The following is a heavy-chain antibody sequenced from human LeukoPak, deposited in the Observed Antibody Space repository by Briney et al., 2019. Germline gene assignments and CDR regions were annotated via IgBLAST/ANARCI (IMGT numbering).Heavy chain of an antibody. Sequence: SQTLSLTFTVSGGSISSGGYYWSWIRQHPGKGLEWIGYTYYSGSTYYNPSLKSRVTISVDTSKNQFSLKLSSVTAADTAVYYCAREVDSGSSGCFDYWGQGTLVTVFS. V-gene: IGHV4-31*03. J-gene: IGHJ4*02. CDR2: TYYSGST. CDR1: GGSISSGGYY. CDR3: AREVDSGSSGCFDY. D-gene: IGHD6-19*01.